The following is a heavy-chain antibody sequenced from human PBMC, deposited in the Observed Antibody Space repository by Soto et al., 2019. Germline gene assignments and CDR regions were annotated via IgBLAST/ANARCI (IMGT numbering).Heavy chain of an antibody. J-gene: IGHJ6*02. Sequence: ASVKVSCKASGYTFTSYGISWVRQAPGQGLEWMGWISAYNGNTNYAQKLQGRVNMTTDTSTSTAYMELRSLRSDDTAVYYCARVGITIFGVVIESPYYYYGMDVWGQGTTVTVSS. D-gene: IGHD3-3*01. CDR2: ISAYNGNT. V-gene: IGHV1-18*01. CDR1: GYTFTSYG. CDR3: ARVGITIFGVVIESPYYYYGMDV.